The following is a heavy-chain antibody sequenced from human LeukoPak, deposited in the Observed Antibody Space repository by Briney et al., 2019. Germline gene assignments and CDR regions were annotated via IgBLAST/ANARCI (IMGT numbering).Heavy chain of an antibody. Sequence: GASVKVSCKASGYIFSVYALIWVRQAPGQGLELMGWINTNTGNPTYAQGFTGRFVFSLDTSVSTAYLQISSLKAEDTAVYYCARPGGHDYVRGGAYFQHWGQGTLVTVSS. CDR2: INTNTGNP. CDR3: ARPGGHDYVRGGAYFQH. CDR1: GYIFSVYA. J-gene: IGHJ1*01. D-gene: IGHD4-17*01. V-gene: IGHV7-4-1*02.